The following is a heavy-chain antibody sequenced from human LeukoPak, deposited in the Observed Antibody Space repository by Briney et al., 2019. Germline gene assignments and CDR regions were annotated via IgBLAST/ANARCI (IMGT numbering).Heavy chain of an antibody. J-gene: IGHJ3*02. CDR1: GYTFTSYA. V-gene: IGHV7-4-1*02. D-gene: IGHD3-22*01. CDR2: INTNTGNP. Sequence: WASVKVSCKASGYTFTSYAMNWVRQAPGQGLEWMGWINTNTGNPTYAQGFTGRFVFSLDTSVSTAYLQISSLKAEDTAVYYCARDLRKYYDSSGYGDAFDIWGQGTMVTVSS. CDR3: ARDLRKYYDSSGYGDAFDI.